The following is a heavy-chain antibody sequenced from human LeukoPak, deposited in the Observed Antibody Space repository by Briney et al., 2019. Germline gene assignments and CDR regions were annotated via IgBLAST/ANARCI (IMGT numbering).Heavy chain of an antibody. J-gene: IGHJ4*02. CDR1: GGSIGSYY. CDR2: IYYSGST. D-gene: IGHD5-12*01. V-gene: IGHV4-59*01. CDR3: ARDSAGGFPEY. Sequence: PSETLSLTCTVSGGSIGSYYWSWIRQPPGKGLEWIGYIYYSGSTNYNPSLKSRVTISVDTSKNQFSLKLSSVTAADTAVYYCARDSAGGFPEYWGQGTLVTVSS.